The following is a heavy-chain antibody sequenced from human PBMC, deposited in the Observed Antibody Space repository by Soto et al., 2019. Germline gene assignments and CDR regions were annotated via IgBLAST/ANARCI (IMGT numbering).Heavy chain of an antibody. Sequence: ASVKVSCTASGYTFTSYYIHCVRQAPGQGLEWMGIINPSGGSTSYAQKFQGRVTMTRDTSTSTVYMEVSGLRSEDTAVYYCARDQEPSTLYYDYYYMDVWGKGTTVTVSS. CDR1: GYTFTSYY. J-gene: IGHJ6*03. V-gene: IGHV1-46*03. CDR2: INPSGGST. CDR3: ARDQEPSTLYYDYYYMDV.